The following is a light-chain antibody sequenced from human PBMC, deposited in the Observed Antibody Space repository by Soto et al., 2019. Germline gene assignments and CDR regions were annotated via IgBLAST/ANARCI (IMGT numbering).Light chain of an antibody. CDR1: SSDVGDYNR. V-gene: IGLV2-18*02. Sequence: QSALTQPPSVSGSPGQSVTISCTGTSSDVGDYNRVSWYQQAPGTVPKLMIYEVTNRASGVPDRFSGSKSGNTASLTISGLQAEDEADYYCSSYTSAATLIFGGGTKLTVL. CDR2: EVT. CDR3: SSYTSAATLI. J-gene: IGLJ2*01.